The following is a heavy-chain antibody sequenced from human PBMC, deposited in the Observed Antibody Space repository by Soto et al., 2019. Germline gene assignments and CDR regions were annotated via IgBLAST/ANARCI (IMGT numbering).Heavy chain of an antibody. CDR2: IYYSGST. CDR1: GGSISSGGYY. D-gene: IGHD2-2*01. Sequence: QVQLQESGPGLVKPSQTLSLTCTVSGGSISSGGYYWSWIRQHPGKVLEWIGYIYYSGSTYYNPSLTSRVTISVDTYKNQFSLKLSSVTAADTDVYYCASVRSSTRPFPIGYWGQGTLVTVSS. J-gene: IGHJ4*02. CDR3: ASVRSSTRPFPIGY. V-gene: IGHV4-31*03.